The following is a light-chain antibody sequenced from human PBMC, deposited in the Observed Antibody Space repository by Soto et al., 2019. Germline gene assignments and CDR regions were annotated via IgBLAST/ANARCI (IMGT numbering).Light chain of an antibody. J-gene: IGKJ1*01. V-gene: IGKV3-20*01. CDR2: GAS. CDR3: AQYRRSCT. Sequence: VFTQTTCTLSLSPGERATLSFIASQSVSNTCLAGCQQKPGRVPRLLIYGASNRAPGMPDRFSGSGSGTDFTLTISSLEPEDFAVYYCAQYRRSCTFGQGTKVDI. CDR1: QSVSNTC.